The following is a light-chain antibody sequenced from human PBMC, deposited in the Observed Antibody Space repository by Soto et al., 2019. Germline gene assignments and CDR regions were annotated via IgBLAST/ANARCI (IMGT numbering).Light chain of an antibody. CDR3: QQRSNWFT. V-gene: IGKV3-11*01. J-gene: IGKJ3*01. Sequence: EIVLTQSPATLSLSPGERATLSCRASQSVSSYLAWYQQKPGQAPRLLIYDASNRATGIPARFSGSGSVTDFTLTISSLEPEYFAVYYCQQRSNWFTFGPGTKVDIK. CDR1: QSVSSY. CDR2: DAS.